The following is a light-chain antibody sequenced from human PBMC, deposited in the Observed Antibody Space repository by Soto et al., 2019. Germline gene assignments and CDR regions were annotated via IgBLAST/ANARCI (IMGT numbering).Light chain of an antibody. CDR3: QVFGDSRT. CDR2: GAS. CDR1: QTISSGY. V-gene: IGKV3-20*01. J-gene: IGKJ1*01. Sequence: DTVLTHSTGTLSLCPGERATLSCRASQTISSGYLACYQQKPGHAPRLLIYGASRRATGIPDRFSGRGSGTDFTLTVSSLEPEDFAVYYCQVFGDSRTFGQGTKVDI.